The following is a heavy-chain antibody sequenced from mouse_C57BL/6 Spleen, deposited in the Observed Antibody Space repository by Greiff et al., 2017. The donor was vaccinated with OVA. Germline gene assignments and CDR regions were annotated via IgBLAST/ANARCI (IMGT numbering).Heavy chain of an antibody. D-gene: IGHD2-4*01. CDR1: GYTFTSYT. V-gene: IGHV1-4*01. J-gene: IGHJ3*01. CDR2: INPSSGYT. CDR3: ARDEYDEGFAY. Sequence: QVQLKESGAELARPGASVKMSCKASGYTFTSYTMHWVKQRPGQGLEWIGYINPSSGYTKYNQKFKDKATLTADKSSSTAYMQLSSLTSEDSAVYYCARDEYDEGFAYWGQGTLVTVSA.